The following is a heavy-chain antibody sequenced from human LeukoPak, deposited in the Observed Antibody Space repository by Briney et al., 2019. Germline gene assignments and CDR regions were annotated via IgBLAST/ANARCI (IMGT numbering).Heavy chain of an antibody. V-gene: IGHV4-61*01. CDR2: IYYSGST. CDR3: AREQEYSYGTGYYYGMDV. CDR1: GGSVSSGSYY. J-gene: IGHJ6*02. D-gene: IGHD5-18*01. Sequence: SETLSLTCTVSGGSVSSGSYYWSWIRQPPGKGLEWIGYIYYSGSTNYNPSLKSRVTISVDTSKNQFSLKLSSVTAADTAVYYCAREQEYSYGTGYYYGMDVWGQGTTVTVSS.